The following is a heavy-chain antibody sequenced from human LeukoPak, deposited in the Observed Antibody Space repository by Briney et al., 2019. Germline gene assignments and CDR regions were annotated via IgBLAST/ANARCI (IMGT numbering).Heavy chain of an antibody. J-gene: IGHJ3*02. CDR2: INPNSGGT. CDR3: ARDHRIAARLSAFDI. D-gene: IGHD6-6*01. CDR1: GYTFTGYY. Sequence: ASVKVSCKASGYTFTGYYMHWVRQAPGQGLEWMGWINPNSGGTNYAQKFQGRVTMTTDTSTSTAYMELRSLRSDDTAVYYCARDHRIAARLSAFDIWGQGTMVTVSS. V-gene: IGHV1-2*02.